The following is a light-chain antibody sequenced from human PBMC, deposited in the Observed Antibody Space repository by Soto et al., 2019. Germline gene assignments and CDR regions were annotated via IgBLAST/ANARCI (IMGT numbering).Light chain of an antibody. J-gene: IGLJ2*01. V-gene: IGLV2-23*02. CDR2: EVS. Sequence: QSVLTQPASVSGSPGQSITISCTGTSSDVGSYNLVSWYQQHPGKAPKLMIYEVSKRPSGVSNRFSGSKSGNTASLTISGLQAEYEAEYDCCSYAGSSTVVFGVGTKVTVL. CDR1: SSDVGSYNL. CDR3: CSYAGSSTVV.